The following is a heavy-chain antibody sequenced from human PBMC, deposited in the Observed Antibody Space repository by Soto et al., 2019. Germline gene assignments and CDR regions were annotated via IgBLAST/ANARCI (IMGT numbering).Heavy chain of an antibody. V-gene: IGHV1-18*01. Sequence: GASVKVSCKPSGYIFSNYGITWVRQAPGQPLEWLGWISLYSDGTNYAQKFQGRVSMTTDTSTTTAYMELRSLRSDDTAVYYCARVVPGAEAWFGPWGQGTLVTVSS. CDR3: ARVVPGAEAWFGP. CDR2: ISLYSDGT. J-gene: IGHJ5*02. CDR1: GYIFSNYG. D-gene: IGHD2-2*01.